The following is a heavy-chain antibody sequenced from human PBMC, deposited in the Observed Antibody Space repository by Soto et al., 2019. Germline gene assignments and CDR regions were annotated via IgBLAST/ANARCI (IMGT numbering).Heavy chain of an antibody. V-gene: IGHV4-61*01. CDR3: ARIPVDTYPHYWLDP. J-gene: IGHJ5*01. CDR1: GGSVISGSYY. Sequence: ETLSLTCTVSGGSVISGSYYWSCIRQPPGKGLEWIGYIYYSGSTNYNPSLKSRVAISLDTSHNQFSLKLSSVTAADTAVYFCARIPVDTYPHYWLDPWDQGPLVTVFS. CDR2: IYYSGST. D-gene: IGHD5-18*01.